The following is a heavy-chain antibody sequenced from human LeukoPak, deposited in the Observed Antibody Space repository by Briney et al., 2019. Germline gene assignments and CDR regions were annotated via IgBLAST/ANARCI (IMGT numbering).Heavy chain of an antibody. V-gene: IGHV3-30*18. J-gene: IGHJ4*02. CDR2: ISYDGSNK. Sequence: GRSLILSCAASGFTFSSYGMHWVRQAPGKGLEWVAVISYDGSNKYYADSVKGRFTISRDNSKNTLYLQMNSLRAEDTAVYYCAKDYPPDYWGQGTLVTVSS. CDR1: GFTFSSYG. CDR3: AKDYPPDY.